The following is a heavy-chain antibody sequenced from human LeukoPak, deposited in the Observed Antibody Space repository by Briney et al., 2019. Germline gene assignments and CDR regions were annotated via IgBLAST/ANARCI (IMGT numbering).Heavy chain of an antibody. D-gene: IGHD3-16*01. J-gene: IGHJ4*02. CDR3: ARHGGSHFLY. CDR1: GGSISPYY. CDR2: IYHNGMT. V-gene: IGHV4-59*08. Sequence: PSETLSLTCTVSGGSISPYYWSWIRQPPGKGLEWIAYIYHNGMTRYNPSLMSRVTISVDTSRNQFSLMLDSVTAADTAVYYRARHGGSHFLYWGQGTLVTVSS.